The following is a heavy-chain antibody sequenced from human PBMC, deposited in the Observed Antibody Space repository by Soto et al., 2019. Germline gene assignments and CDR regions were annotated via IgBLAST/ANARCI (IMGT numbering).Heavy chain of an antibody. J-gene: IGHJ4*02. CDR2: IYYSGST. Sequence: QVQLQESGPGLVKPSETLSLTCTVSGGSVSSGSYYWSWIRQPPGKGLEWIGYIYYSGSTNYNPSLKSRVTISVDTSKNLSSLKLSSVTAADTAVYYCGRVLSIAAADYYFDYWGQGTLVTVSS. V-gene: IGHV4-61*01. D-gene: IGHD6-13*01. CDR3: GRVLSIAAADYYFDY. CDR1: GGSVSSGSYY.